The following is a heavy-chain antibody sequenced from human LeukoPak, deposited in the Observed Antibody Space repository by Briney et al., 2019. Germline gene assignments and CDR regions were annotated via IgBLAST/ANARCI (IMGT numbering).Heavy chain of an antibody. V-gene: IGHV3-11*04. CDR2: ISSSGSTI. CDR1: GFTFSDYY. D-gene: IGHD3-3*01. Sequence: GGSLRLSCAASGFTFSDYYMSWIRQAPGKGLEWVSYISSSGSTIYYADSLKGRFTISRDNAKNSLYLQMNSLRAEDTAVYYCARGYYNFWSGYRAEYYFDYWGQGALVTVSS. CDR3: ARGYYNFWSGYRAEYYFDY. J-gene: IGHJ4*02.